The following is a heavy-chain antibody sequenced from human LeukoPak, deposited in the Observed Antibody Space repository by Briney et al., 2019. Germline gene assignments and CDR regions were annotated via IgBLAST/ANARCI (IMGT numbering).Heavy chain of an antibody. CDR3: ARSSSVTIPGYYFDY. CDR1: DYTFTSYG. Sequence: ASVKVSCKDSDYTFTSYGISWVRPAPGQGLEWMGRISAYNGNTNYAQKFQGRVTVTTDTSTSTAYMELRSLRSDDTAVYYCARSSSVTIPGYYFDYWGQGTLVTVSS. CDR2: ISAYNGNT. J-gene: IGHJ4*02. V-gene: IGHV1-18*01. D-gene: IGHD2-21*01.